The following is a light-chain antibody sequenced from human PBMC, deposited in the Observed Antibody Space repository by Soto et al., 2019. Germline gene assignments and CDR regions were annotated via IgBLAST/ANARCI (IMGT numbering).Light chain of an antibody. CDR3: QQYGSSLIT. Sequence: EIELTQSPGTLSLSPGERATLSCKASQSISSTLLAWYQQKTGQAPRLLIYSSSIRATGIPDRFSGSGSGTDFTLTISRLEPEDFAVYYCQQYGSSLITFGQRTLLEI. CDR1: QSISSTL. CDR2: SSS. V-gene: IGKV3-20*01. J-gene: IGKJ5*01.